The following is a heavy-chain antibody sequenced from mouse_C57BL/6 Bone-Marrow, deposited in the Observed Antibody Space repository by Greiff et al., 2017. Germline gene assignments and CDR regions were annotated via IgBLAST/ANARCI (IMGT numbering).Heavy chain of an antibody. J-gene: IGHJ4*01. CDR3: ARYDSLYYAMDY. D-gene: IGHD2-12*01. CDR2: IHPNSGST. CDR1: GYTFTSYW. V-gene: IGHV1-64*01. Sequence: QVQLQQPGAELVKPGASVKLSCKASGYTFTSYWMHWVKQRPGQGLEWIGMIHPNSGSTNYNEKFKSKATLTVDKSSSTAYMQLSSLTSEDSAVYYCARYDSLYYAMDYRGQGTSVTVSS.